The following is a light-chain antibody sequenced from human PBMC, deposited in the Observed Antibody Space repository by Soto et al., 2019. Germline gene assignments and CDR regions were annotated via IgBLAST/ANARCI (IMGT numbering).Light chain of an antibody. V-gene: IGKV3-20*01. CDR1: QSVSNSY. Sequence: EIVLAQSPATLSLSPGDRATLSCGASQSVSNSYLAWYQQKPGQAPSLLIYGASSRATGIPDRFSGSGSGTDFTLTISRLEPEDFAVYYCQQYGSSPRTFGQGTKVDIK. CDR2: GAS. J-gene: IGKJ1*01. CDR3: QQYGSSPRT.